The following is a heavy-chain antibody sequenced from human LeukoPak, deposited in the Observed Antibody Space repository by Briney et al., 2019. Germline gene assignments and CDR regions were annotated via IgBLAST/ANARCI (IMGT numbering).Heavy chain of an antibody. Sequence: ASVKVSCKASGYTFTGYYMHWVRQAPGQGLEWMGWINPNSGGTNYAQKFQGRVTMTRDTSISTAYMELSRLRSDDTAVYYCAWGYYYDSSGYHEFDYWGQGTLVTVSS. CDR3: AWGYYYDSSGYHEFDY. CDR2: INPNSGGT. CDR1: GYTFTGYY. V-gene: IGHV1-2*02. D-gene: IGHD3-22*01. J-gene: IGHJ4*02.